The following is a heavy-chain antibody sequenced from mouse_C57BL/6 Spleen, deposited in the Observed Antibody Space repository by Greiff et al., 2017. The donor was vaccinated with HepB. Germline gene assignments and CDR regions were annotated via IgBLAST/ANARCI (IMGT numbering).Heavy chain of an antibody. CDR1: GYSITSGYY. Sequence: DVKLQESGPGLVKPSQSLSLTCSVTGYSITSGYYWNWIRQFPGNKLEWMGYISYDGSNNYNPSLKNRISITRDTSKNQFFLKLNSVTTEDTATYYCARGLRLRWYFDVWGTGTTVTVSS. D-gene: IGHD3-2*02. CDR3: ARGLRLRWYFDV. J-gene: IGHJ1*03. CDR2: ISYDGSN. V-gene: IGHV3-6*01.